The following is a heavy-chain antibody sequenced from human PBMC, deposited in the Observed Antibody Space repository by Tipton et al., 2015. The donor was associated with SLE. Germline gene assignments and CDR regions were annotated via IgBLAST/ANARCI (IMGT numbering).Heavy chain of an antibody. D-gene: IGHD3-3*01. V-gene: IGHV1-18*04. CDR3: ARGRFLDHILGY. Sequence: QLVQSGAEVKEPGASVRVSCKTSGYTFTSYYIHWVRQAPGQGLEWMGWISAYNGNTKYAQNLQGRVTMTTDTSTSTVYMDLRSLRSDDTAVYYCARGRFLDHILGYWGQGTLVTVSS. J-gene: IGHJ4*02. CDR2: ISAYNGNT. CDR1: GYTFTSYY.